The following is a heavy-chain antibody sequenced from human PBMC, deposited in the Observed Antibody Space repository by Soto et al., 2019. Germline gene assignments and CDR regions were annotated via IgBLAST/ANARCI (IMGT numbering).Heavy chain of an antibody. D-gene: IGHD2-2*01. Sequence: GGSLRLSCSASGFTFSNYPMHWVRQAPGKGLEYVSAISSDGGGTYYTDSVKGRFSISRDNSKNTLYLQMSSLRAEDTAVYYCVKPLVASTDYWGQGT. V-gene: IGHV3-64D*06. CDR3: VKPLVASTDY. J-gene: IGHJ4*02. CDR2: ISSDGGGT. CDR1: GFTFSNYP.